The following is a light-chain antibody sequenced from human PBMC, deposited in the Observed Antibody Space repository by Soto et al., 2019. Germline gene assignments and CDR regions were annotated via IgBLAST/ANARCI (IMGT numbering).Light chain of an antibody. CDR3: ISYTSSSTDVV. Sequence: QSALTQPASVSGSPGQSITISCTGTSSDVGGYNYVSWYQQHPGKAPKPMIYEVSNRPSGVSNRFSGSKSGNTASLTISGLEAEDEADSYCISYTSSSTDVVFGGGTKLTVL. CDR1: SSDVGGYNY. J-gene: IGLJ2*01. V-gene: IGLV2-14*01. CDR2: EVS.